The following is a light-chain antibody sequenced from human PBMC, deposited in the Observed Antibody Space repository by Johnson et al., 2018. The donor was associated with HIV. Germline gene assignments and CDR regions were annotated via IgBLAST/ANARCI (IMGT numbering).Light chain of an antibody. Sequence: QLVLTQPPSVSAAPGQKVTISCSGSSSNIGNNYVSWYQQLPGTAPKLLIYDNNKRPSGLPDRFSGSKSGTSATLGITGLQPWDEADYYCGTWDRRLTVGVFGSGTKVTVL. CDR3: GTWDRRLTVGV. CDR1: SSNIGNNY. CDR2: DNN. V-gene: IGLV1-51*01. J-gene: IGLJ1*01.